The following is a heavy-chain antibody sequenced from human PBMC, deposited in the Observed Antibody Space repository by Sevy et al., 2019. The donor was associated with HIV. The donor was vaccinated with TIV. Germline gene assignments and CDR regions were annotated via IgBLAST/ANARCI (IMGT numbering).Heavy chain of an antibody. V-gene: IGHV5-51*01. D-gene: IGHD3-22*01. CDR1: GYSFTSYW. CDR2: IYPGDSDT. J-gene: IGHJ5*02. CDR3: ARQPHYDSSGSNWFDP. Sequence: GESLKISCKGSGYSFTSYWIGWVRQMPGKGLEWMGIIYPGDSDTRYSPSFQGQVTISADKSISTAYLQWSSLKASDTAMYYCARQPHYDSSGSNWFDPWGQGTLVTVSS.